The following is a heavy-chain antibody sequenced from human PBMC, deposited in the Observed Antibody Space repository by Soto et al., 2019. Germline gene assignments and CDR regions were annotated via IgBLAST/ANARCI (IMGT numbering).Heavy chain of an antibody. CDR2: ISYDGSNK. J-gene: IGHJ6*03. CDR1: GFTFSSYG. Sequence: GGSLRLSCAASGFTFSSYGMHWVRQAPGKGLEWVAVISYDGSNKYYADSVKGRFTISRDNSKNTRYLQMNSLRAEDTAVYYCAKDRLPAAATLHMGYYMDVWGKGTTVTVSS. V-gene: IGHV3-30*18. D-gene: IGHD2-2*01. CDR3: AKDRLPAAATLHMGYYMDV.